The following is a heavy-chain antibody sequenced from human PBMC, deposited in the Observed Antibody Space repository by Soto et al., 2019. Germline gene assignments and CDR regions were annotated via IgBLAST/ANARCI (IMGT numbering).Heavy chain of an antibody. J-gene: IGHJ6*02. V-gene: IGHV1-3*01. D-gene: IGHD6-13*01. CDR3: ARRGYSSSWYYYYYYGMDV. CDR2: INAGNGNT. Sequence: ASVKVSCKASGYTFTSYAMHWVRQAPGQRLEWMGWINAGNGNTGYAQKFQGRVTMTRNTSISTAYMELSSLRSEDTAVYYCARRGYSSSWYYYYYYGMDVWGQGTTVTVSS. CDR1: GYTFTSYA.